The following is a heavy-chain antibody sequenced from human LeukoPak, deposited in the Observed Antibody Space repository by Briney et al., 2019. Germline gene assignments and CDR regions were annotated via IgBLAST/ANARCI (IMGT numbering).Heavy chain of an antibody. V-gene: IGHV4-59*01. CDR1: GGSISTYY. D-gene: IGHD6-13*01. CDR2: IYYSGNT. CDR3: ARDRGIAAGGTFDY. J-gene: IGHJ4*02. Sequence: SETLSLTCTVSGGSISTYYWSWIRQPPGKGLEWIGYIYYSGNTDYNPSLKCRVTISLETSKNHFSLKLSSVTAADTAVYYCARDRGIAAGGTFDYWGQGTLVTVSS.